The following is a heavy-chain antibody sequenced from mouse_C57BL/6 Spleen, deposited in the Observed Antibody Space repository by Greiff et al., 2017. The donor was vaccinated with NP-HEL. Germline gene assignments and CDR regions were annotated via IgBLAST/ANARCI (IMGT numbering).Heavy chain of an antibody. CDR3: ASPGLRRDYYAMDY. CDR1: GYTFTSYW. D-gene: IGHD2-2*01. V-gene: IGHV1-64*01. J-gene: IGHJ4*01. Sequence: QVQLQQPGAELVKPGASVKLSCKASGYTFTSYWMHWVKQRPGQGLEWIGMIHPNSGSTNYNEKFKSKATLTVDKSSSTAYMQLSSLTSEDSAVYYCASPGLRRDYYAMDYWGQGTSVTVSS. CDR2: IHPNSGST.